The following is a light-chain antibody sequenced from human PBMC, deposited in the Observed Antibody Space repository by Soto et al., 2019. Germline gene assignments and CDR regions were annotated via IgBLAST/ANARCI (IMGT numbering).Light chain of an antibody. CDR2: AAS. V-gene: IGKV1-8*01. CDR3: QQYYSYPRT. CDR1: QGISSY. Sequence: AIRMTQSASALSETTLDRVTITCLASQGISSYLAWYQQKPGKAPKLLIYAASTLQSGVPSRFSGSGSGTDFTLTISCLQSEDFATYYCQQYYSYPRTFGQGTKVDIK. J-gene: IGKJ1*01.